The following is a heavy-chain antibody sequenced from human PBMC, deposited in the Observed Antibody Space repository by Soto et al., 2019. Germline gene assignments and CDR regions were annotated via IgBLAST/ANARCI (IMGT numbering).Heavy chain of an antibody. V-gene: IGHV6-1*01. D-gene: IGHD6-13*01. CDR1: GDSVSSNSAV. J-gene: IGHJ5*02. CDR3: AREEIATAYNWFDP. CDR2: TYFRSKWYN. Sequence: SPTLSLTCAISGDSVSSNSAVWNWIRQSPSRGLEWLGRTYFRSKWYNDYAVSVKGRITINPDTSRNQFSLQLKSVTPEDTAVYYCAREEIATAYNWFDPWGQGTLVTVSS.